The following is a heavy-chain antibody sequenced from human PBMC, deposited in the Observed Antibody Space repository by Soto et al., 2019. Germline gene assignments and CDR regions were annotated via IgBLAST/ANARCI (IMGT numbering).Heavy chain of an antibody. V-gene: IGHV3-23*01. CDR1: GFTFSSYA. J-gene: IGHJ4*02. Sequence: GGSLRLSCAASGFTFSSYAMSWVRQAPGKGLEWVSAVSGSGGTTYYADSVKGRFTISRDNSKNTVYLQMNSLRVEDTAVYYCAKWYYYDSRPRKYFDYWGQGTLVTVSS. CDR2: VSGSGGTT. D-gene: IGHD3-22*01. CDR3: AKWYYYDSRPRKYFDY.